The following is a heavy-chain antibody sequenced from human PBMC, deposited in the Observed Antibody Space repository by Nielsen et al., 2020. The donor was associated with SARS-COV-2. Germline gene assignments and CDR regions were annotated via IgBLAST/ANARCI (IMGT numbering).Heavy chain of an antibody. D-gene: IGHD3-10*01. V-gene: IGHV3-73*01. CDR1: GFTFSDSS. J-gene: IGHJ3*02. CDR3: ARVNLTSGSWFDAFDI. CDR2: IRSKANDYAT. Sequence: GESLKISCAASGFTFSDSSMHWVRQASGKGLEWLGRIRSKANDYATDYPASVKARFIISRDDSKNTAYLLMNSLKIDDTAVYYCARVNLTSGSWFDAFDIWGQGTLVTVSS.